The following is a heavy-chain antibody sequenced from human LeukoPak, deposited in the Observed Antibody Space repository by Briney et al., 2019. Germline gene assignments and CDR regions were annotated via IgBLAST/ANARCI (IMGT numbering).Heavy chain of an antibody. V-gene: IGHV3-21*01. Sequence: GGALRLSCAASGCTFSGYNMKWVRQARGKGREWVSSISSSSSYIYYADLVKGGFTISRHNPKISLYLQMNSLSAEDTAIYYCARGSSGPYFIDSWGQGTLVTVSS. CDR2: ISSSSSYI. J-gene: IGHJ4*02. CDR1: GCTFSGYN. D-gene: IGHD1-26*01. CDR3: ARGSSGPYFIDS.